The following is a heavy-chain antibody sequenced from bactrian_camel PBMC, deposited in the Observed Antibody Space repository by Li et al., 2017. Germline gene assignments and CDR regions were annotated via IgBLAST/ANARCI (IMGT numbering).Heavy chain of an antibody. CDR3: GTNLPRWFMARGL. J-gene: IGHJ6*01. V-gene: IGHV3S63*01. CDR2: IRGSNGRT. CDR1: GSTDSADYC. D-gene: IGHD7*01. Sequence: HVQLVESGGGSVQAGETVRLSCAASGSTDSADYCMGWFRQAPGKEREGVAAIRGSNGRTFYIDSVEGRFTISQGLRQSYFASANEQSDTGGHCHVLLCGTNLPRWFMARGLLGPGDPGHRL.